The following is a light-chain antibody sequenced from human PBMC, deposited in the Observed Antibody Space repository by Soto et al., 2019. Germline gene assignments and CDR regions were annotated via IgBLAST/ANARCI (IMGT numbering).Light chain of an antibody. Sequence: EIVLTQSPGTLSLSPGERATLSCRAGQRVSSSYLAWYQQKPGQAPRLLIYGASSRATGIPDRFSGSGSGTDFTLTISRLEPEDFAVYYCQQYSSSSYTFGQGTKLESK. CDR3: QQYSSSSYT. CDR1: QRVSSSY. CDR2: GAS. V-gene: IGKV3-20*01. J-gene: IGKJ2*01.